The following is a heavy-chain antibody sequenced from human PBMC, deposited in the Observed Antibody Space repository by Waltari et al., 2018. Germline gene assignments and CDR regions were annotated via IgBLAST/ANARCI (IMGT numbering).Heavy chain of an antibody. CDR1: EFTVSYHY. CDR2: LSSGGIT. CDR3: ATSKALHSGWSRFDY. V-gene: IGHV3-53*01. J-gene: IGHJ4*02. Sequence: EVQLVASGGGLIQPGGSLRLSCVASEFTVSYHYMSWVRQAPGKGLEWVSILSSGGITHYADFVKGRFTISRDNSKNTLYLQMNSLRTEDTAMYYCATSKALHSGWSRFDYWGLGTLVTVSS. D-gene: IGHD6-19*01.